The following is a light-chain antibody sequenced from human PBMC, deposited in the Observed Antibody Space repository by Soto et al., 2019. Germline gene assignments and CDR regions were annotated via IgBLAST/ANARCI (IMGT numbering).Light chain of an antibody. J-gene: IGKJ4*01. Sequence: EILLTQSPATLSLSPGERATRSCRASQSVTNSYLAWYQQKPGQAPRLLIFGASTRAAGILARFSGSGSGTEFTLTIRSMQSEDFAVYYCQQYSNWPLTFGGGTQVDLK. V-gene: IGKV3-15*01. CDR1: QSVTNSY. CDR3: QQYSNWPLT. CDR2: GAS.